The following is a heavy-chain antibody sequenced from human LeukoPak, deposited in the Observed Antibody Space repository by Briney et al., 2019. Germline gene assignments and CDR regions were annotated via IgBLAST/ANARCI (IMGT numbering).Heavy chain of an antibody. CDR3: ARKDWNDVRAFDI. CDR2: IYTSGST. CDR1: GGSISGYY. V-gene: IGHV4-4*07. D-gene: IGHD1-1*01. J-gene: IGHJ3*02. Sequence: SETLSLTCTVSGGSISGYYWSWLRQPAGKGLEWIGRIYTSGSTNYNPSLKSRVTMSVDTSKNQFSLKLSSLTAADTAVYYCARKDWNDVRAFDIWGQGTMVTVSS.